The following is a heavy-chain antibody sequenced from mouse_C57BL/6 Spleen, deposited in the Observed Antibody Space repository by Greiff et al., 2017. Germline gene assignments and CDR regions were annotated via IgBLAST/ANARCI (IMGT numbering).Heavy chain of an antibody. D-gene: IGHD2-4*01. CDR2: IYPGDGDT. J-gene: IGHJ4*01. CDR3: ASPYYDYLYYYAMDY. V-gene: IGHV1-82*01. CDR1: GYAFSSSW. Sequence: VQLQQSGPELVKPGASVKISCKASGYAFSSSWMNWVKQRPGKGLEWIGRIYPGDGDTNYNGKFKGKATLTADKSSSTAYMQLSSLTSEDSAVYFCASPYYDYLYYYAMDYWGQGTSVTVSS.